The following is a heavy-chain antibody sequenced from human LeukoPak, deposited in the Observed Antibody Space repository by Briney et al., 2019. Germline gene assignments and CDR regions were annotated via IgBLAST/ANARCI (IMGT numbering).Heavy chain of an antibody. D-gene: IGHD3-16*01. CDR1: EFIVSSNY. Sequence: PGGSLRLSCEVSEFIVSSNYMSWVRQAPGKGLEWVSVIYSSGSTYYADSVKGRFTISRDNPKNTVYLQMNSLRDEDTAVYYCAKDGAGRHYFDYWGQGTLVTVSS. CDR3: AKDGAGRHYFDY. J-gene: IGHJ4*02. V-gene: IGHV3-66*03. CDR2: IYSSGST.